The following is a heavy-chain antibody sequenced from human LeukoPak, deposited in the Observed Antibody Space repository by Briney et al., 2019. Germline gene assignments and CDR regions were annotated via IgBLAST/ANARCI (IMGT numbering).Heavy chain of an antibody. D-gene: IGHD6-19*01. CDR1: GYSISSAFY. CDR3: GRVTVGQWLDF. J-gene: IGHJ4*02. Sequence: SETLSLTCAVSGYSISSAFYWGWIRQPPGKGLEWIGSISHSENTYYNPSLKSRVTISMDTSENQFSLKVKSLTAADTAVYYCGRVTVGQWLDFWGQGTLVTVSS. CDR2: ISHSENT. V-gene: IGHV4-38-2*01.